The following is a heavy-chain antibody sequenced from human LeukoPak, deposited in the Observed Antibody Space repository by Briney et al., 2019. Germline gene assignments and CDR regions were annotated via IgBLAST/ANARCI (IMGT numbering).Heavy chain of an antibody. CDR1: GFTFTGYY. CDR2: INLNGGGT. V-gene: IGHV1-2*02. CDR3: AKDAVTVATPYFDF. Sequence: ASVKVSCKTSGFTFTGYYVHWVRQAPGQGLEWMGWINLNGGGTTYAQNFQGRVTMTRDTSISTAYMELSRLRSDDTAVYFCAKDAVTVATPYFDFWGQGTLVTVSS. D-gene: IGHD4-11*01. J-gene: IGHJ4*02.